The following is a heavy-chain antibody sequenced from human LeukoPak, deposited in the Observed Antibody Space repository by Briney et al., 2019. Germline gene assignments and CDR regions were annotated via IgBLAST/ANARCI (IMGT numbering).Heavy chain of an antibody. D-gene: IGHD3-10*01. CDR3: ARRMIWFGNSFDI. CDR1: GYTFTGYY. Sequence: ASVKVSCKGSGYTFTGYYIHWVRQAPGQGLEWMGWIDPNNGGDTNFAQKFRGRVTLTTDTSTSTAYMGLTRLTSDGTAVYYCARRMIWFGNSFDIWGQGTLVSVFS. J-gene: IGHJ3*02. V-gene: IGHV1-2*02. CDR2: IDPNNGGDT.